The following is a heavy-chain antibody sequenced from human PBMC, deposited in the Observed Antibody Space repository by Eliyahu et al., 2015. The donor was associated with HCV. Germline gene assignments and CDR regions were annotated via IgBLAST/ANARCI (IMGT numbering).Heavy chain of an antibody. CDR1: GGSIXTXY. J-gene: IGHJ5*02. CDR3: ASGGGGIAVAGTGGWFDP. V-gene: IGHV4-59*01. D-gene: IGHD6-19*01. CDR2: XHYSGST. Sequence: QVQLQESGPGLXXPSETLSLTCTVXGGSIXTXYWXWIRQPPGKGLEWIGYXHYSGSTNYXPSXKSRVTISVDTSKXQVSLNLTSVTAADTAVYYCASGGGGIAVAGTGGWFDPWGQGTLVTVSS.